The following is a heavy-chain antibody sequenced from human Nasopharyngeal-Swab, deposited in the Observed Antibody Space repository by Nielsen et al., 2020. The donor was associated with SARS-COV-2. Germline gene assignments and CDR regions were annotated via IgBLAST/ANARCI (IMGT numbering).Heavy chain of an antibody. J-gene: IGHJ6*03. D-gene: IGHD2-15*01. CDR3: GAMECSVTSCFYYLDV. CDR2: TIPMSETT. V-gene: IGHV1-69*05. CDR1: VGIFLHYA. Sequence: SVQVSCKPSVGIFLHYAFRWVRQAPGQGLEWVGGTIPMSETTHYAQKFQDRVTITTDESTSTAYMELSSLRFDDTAVYYCGAMECSVTSCFYYLDVWGKGTTVAVSS.